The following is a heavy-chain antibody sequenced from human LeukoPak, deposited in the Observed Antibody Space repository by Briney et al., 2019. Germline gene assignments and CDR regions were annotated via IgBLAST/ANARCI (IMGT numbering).Heavy chain of an antibody. CDR1: GXTFSSYE. CDR3: ARNSFGDYVDY. Sequence: GGSLRLSCVSSGXTFSSYEMNWVRQAPGKGLEWVSYISNIVSTTYYADSVKGRFTISRDNAKNSVYLQMNSLRAEDTAVYYCARNSFGDYVDYWGQGTLVTVSS. V-gene: IGHV3-48*03. J-gene: IGHJ4*02. CDR2: ISNIVSTT. D-gene: IGHD1-7*01.